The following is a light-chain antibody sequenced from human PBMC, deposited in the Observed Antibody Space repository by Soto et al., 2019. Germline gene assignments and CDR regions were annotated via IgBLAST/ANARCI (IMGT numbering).Light chain of an antibody. Sequence: QSVLTQPASVSGSPGQSITVSCTGTSSDVGGYNYVSWYQQHPGKAPQLLIYEVNIRPSGVSNRFSASKSGNTASLTISGLQAEYEADYYCTSYTSSSTLVFGTGTKVTVL. CDR1: SSDVGGYNY. CDR2: EVN. V-gene: IGLV2-14*01. J-gene: IGLJ1*01. CDR3: TSYTSSSTLV.